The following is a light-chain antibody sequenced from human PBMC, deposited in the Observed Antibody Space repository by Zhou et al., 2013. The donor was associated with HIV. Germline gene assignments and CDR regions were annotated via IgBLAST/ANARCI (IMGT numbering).Light chain of an antibody. CDR1: QGIRSD. J-gene: IGKJ5*01. CDR3: LQHHTYPFT. V-gene: IGKV1-17*01. CDR2: AAS. Sequence: DIQMTQSPSSLSASIGDRVTITCRASQGIRSDLGWYQHKPGTAPKRLIYAASTLQSGVPLRFSGGGSGTEFTLTISSLQPEDFATYYCLQHHTYPFTFGHGTRLDIK.